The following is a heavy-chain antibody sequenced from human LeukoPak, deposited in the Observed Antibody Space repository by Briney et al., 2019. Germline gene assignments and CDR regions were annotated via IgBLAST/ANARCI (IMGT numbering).Heavy chain of an antibody. D-gene: IGHD3-22*01. CDR3: ARDSSGPYYYYGMDV. J-gene: IGHJ6*02. Sequence: SETLSLTCTVSGGSISSYYWSWIRQPPGKGLEWIGYVYYSGSTNYNPSLKSRVTISVDRSKNQFSLKLSSVTAADTAVYYCARDSSGPYYYYGMDVRGQGTTVTVSS. CDR2: VYYSGST. CDR1: GGSISSYY. V-gene: IGHV4-59*12.